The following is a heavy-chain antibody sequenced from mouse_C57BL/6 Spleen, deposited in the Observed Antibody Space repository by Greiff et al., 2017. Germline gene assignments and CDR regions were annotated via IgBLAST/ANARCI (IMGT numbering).Heavy chain of an antibody. CDR1: GFSFNTYA. CDR2: IRSKSNNYAT. V-gene: IGHV10-1*01. CDR3: GRQYTGSSDWYIDV. Sequence: EVKLVESGGGLVQPKGSLKLSCAASGFSFNTYAMNWVRQAPGKGLEWVARIRSKSNNYATYYADSVKDRFTISRDASESMLYLHMNHITAEYTAYYFCGRQYTGSSDWYIDVWGTGTTVTVSS. J-gene: IGHJ1*03. D-gene: IGHD1-1*01.